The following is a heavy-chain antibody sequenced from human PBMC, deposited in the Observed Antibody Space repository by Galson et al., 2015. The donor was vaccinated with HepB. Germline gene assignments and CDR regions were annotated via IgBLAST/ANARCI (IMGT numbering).Heavy chain of an antibody. J-gene: IGHJ4*02. D-gene: IGHD3-22*01. CDR1: GFTFSYYW. Sequence: GSLRLSCAASGFTFSYYWMTWVRQAPGKGLEWVASIKQDESQIYYVDSVRGRFTISRDNAKHSLYLQMNSMRAEDTAVYFCARVVDRDDRSPYRPRNYWGRGTLVTVSS. V-gene: IGHV3-7*04. CDR3: ARVVDRDDRSPYRPRNY. CDR2: IKQDESQI.